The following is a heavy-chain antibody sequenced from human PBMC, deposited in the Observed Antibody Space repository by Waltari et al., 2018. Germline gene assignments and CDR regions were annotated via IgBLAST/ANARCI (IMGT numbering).Heavy chain of an antibody. D-gene: IGHD3-3*01. CDR1: GGSISSGSYY. V-gene: IGHV4-61*02. CDR2: IYTSGST. Sequence: QVQLQESGPGLVKPSQTLSLTCPVSGGSISSGSYYWSWIRQPAGKGLEWIGRIYTSGSTNYNPSLKSRVTISVDTSKNQFSLKLSSVTAADTAVYYCARGNFGVMFFDYWGQGTLVTVSS. J-gene: IGHJ4*02. CDR3: ARGNFGVMFFDY.